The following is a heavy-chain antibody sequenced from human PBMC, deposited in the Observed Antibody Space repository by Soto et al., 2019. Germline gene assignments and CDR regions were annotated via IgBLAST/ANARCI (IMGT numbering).Heavy chain of an antibody. CDR1: GFTLSSYA. V-gene: IGHV3-23*01. CDR3: AKGKPGVILAVPLDC. J-gene: IGHJ4*02. D-gene: IGHD2-2*01. CDR2: ISGSDDST. Sequence: EVQLLESGGGLVQPGGSLRLTCAVYGFTLSSYAMNWVHQAPGKGLEWVSGISGSDDSTRYADSAKGRFTISRDKSKNTLYLQMNSLRVEDTAVYYCAKGKPGVILAVPLDCWGQGSLVTVSS.